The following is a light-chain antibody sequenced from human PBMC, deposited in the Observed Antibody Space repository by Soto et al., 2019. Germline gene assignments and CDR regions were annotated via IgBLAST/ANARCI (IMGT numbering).Light chain of an antibody. J-gene: IGKJ5*01. Sequence: EIVLPQSPGTLSLSPVQRATLSCRASQSVSSGNLAWYQQKPGQAPRLLIYGISTRATGIPARFSGSGSGTDFTLTISDLQPEDFATYYCQQLNSFPLTFGQGTRLEIK. CDR2: GIS. V-gene: IGKV3-20*01. CDR1: QSVSSGN. CDR3: QQLNSFPLT.